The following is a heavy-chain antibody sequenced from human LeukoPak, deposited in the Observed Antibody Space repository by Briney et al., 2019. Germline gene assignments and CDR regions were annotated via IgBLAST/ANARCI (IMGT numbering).Heavy chain of an antibody. CDR3: ARTHSSTHYYYYYGMDV. Sequence: KPSETLSLTCTVSGGSISIYYWSWIRQPPGKGLEWIGYIYYSGSTNYNPSLKSRVTISVDTSKNQFSLKLSSVTAADTAVYYCARTHSSTHYYYYYGMDVWGQGTTATVSS. J-gene: IGHJ6*02. CDR1: GGSISIYY. CDR2: IYYSGST. D-gene: IGHD2-2*01. V-gene: IGHV4-59*08.